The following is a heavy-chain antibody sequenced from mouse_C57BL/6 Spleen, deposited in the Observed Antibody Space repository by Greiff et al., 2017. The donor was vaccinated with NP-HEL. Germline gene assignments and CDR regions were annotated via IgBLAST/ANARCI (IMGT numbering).Heavy chain of an antibody. Sequence: QVQLKESGPGLVAPSQSLSITCTVSGFSLTSYGVHWVRQPPGKGLEWLVVIWSDGSTTYNSALKSRLSISKDNSKSQVFLKMNSLQTDDTAMYYCARRENWDWGLFAYWGQGTLVTVSA. V-gene: IGHV2-6*03. CDR1: GFSLTSYG. CDR3: ARRENWDWGLFAY. J-gene: IGHJ3*01. D-gene: IGHD4-1*01. CDR2: IWSDGST.